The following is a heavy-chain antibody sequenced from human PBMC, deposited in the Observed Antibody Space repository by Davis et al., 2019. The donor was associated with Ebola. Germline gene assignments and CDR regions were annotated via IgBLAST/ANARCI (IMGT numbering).Heavy chain of an antibody. D-gene: IGHD4-23*01. V-gene: IGHV4-59*01. Sequence: PSETLSLTCTVSGGSISSYYWSWIRQPPGKGLEWIGYIYYSGSTNYNPSLKSRVTISVDTSKNQFSLKLSSVTAADTAVYYCARSGGGYGGKPHNWFDPWGQGTLVTVSS. J-gene: IGHJ5*02. CDR3: ARSGGGYGGKPHNWFDP. CDR2: IYYSGST. CDR1: GGSISSYY.